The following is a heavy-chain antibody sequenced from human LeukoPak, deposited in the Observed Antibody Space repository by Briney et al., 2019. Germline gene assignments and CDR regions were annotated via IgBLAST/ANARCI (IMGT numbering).Heavy chain of an antibody. D-gene: IGHD3-10*01. CDR2: MNPNSGNT. Sequence: GASVKVSCKASGYTFTSYDINWVRQTTGQGLEWMGWMNPNSGNTGYAQKFQGRVTMTRNTSISTAYMELSSLRYEDTAVYYCARAVRGVIIKNYYYYYMDVWGKGTTVTVSS. V-gene: IGHV1-8*01. J-gene: IGHJ6*03. CDR1: GYTFTSYD. CDR3: ARAVRGVIIKNYYYYYMDV.